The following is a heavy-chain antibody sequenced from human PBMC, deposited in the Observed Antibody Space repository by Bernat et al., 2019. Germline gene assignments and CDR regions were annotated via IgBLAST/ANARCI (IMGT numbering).Heavy chain of an antibody. V-gene: IGHV1-3*01. D-gene: IGHD2-21*02. Sequence: QVQLVQSGAEVKKPGASVKVSCKASGYTFTSYAMHWVRQAPGQRLEWMGWINAGNGNTKYSQKFQGRVTMTRDTSASTAYMGLSSLRSEDTAVYYCARAQDCGGDCDFDYWGQGTLVTVSS. CDR1: GYTFTSYA. J-gene: IGHJ4*02. CDR3: ARAQDCGGDCDFDY. CDR2: INAGNGNT.